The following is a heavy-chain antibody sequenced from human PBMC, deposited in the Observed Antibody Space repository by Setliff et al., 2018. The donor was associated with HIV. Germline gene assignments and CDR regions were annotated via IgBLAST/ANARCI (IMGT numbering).Heavy chain of an antibody. D-gene: IGHD6-13*01. J-gene: IGHJ6*03. V-gene: IGHV4-38-2*01. CDR3: ARHRDPPGSSWIFYYYYMDL. CDR2: IYHSGST. Sequence: PSETLSLTCAVSGYSISSGYYRGWIRQPPGKGLEWIGSIYHSGSTYYNPSLKSRVTISVDTSKNQVSLRLSSVTAADTGVYFCARHRDPPGSSWIFYYYYMDLWGAGTTVTVSS. CDR1: GYSISSGYY.